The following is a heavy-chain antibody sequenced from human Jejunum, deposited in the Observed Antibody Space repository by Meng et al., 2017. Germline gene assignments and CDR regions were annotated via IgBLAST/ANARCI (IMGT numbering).Heavy chain of an antibody. CDR1: GGSISSSSW. J-gene: IGHJ4*02. CDR3: ARHGAAPYFDD. Sequence: VQLKEAGPGLVNPSVTLSLTCAVTGGSISSSSWWSWVRQPPGKGLEWIGEISLSGSPSYNPSLRTRVTISIDTSRNQFSLSLSSVTAADTAVYYCARHGAAPYFDDWGQGSLVTVSS. D-gene: IGHD2-15*01. V-gene: IGHV4-4*02. CDR2: ISLSGSP.